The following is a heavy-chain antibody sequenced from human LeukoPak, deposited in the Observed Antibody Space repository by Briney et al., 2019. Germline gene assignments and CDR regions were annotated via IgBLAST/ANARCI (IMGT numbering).Heavy chain of an antibody. CDR1: GDSIRSSSYY. Sequence: SETLSLTCSASGDSIRSSSYYWGWIRQPPGGGLEWIGAVYYTGSTNYNPSLMSRVTMSIDTSKNQFSLKLSSVTAADTAVYYCARGGFYYYDSSGYPYYFDYWGQGTLVTVSS. D-gene: IGHD3-22*01. J-gene: IGHJ4*02. CDR2: VYYTGST. CDR3: ARGGFYYYDSSGYPYYFDY. V-gene: IGHV4-39*07.